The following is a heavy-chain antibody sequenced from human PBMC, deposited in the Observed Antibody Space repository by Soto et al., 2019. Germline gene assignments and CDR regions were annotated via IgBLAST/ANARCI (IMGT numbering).Heavy chain of an antibody. CDR1: GFTFSNYA. J-gene: IGHJ4*02. CDR3: AKRPLKAAGFDY. V-gene: IGHV3-23*01. CDR2: ITGSGGGT. Sequence: HPGGSLSLSCAASGFTFSNYAMTWVRQAPGKGLEWVSVITGSGGGTYFVDSVKGRFTISRDNSKNTVYLQMNSLRAEDTAVYYCAKRPLKAAGFDYWGQGTLVTVSS. D-gene: IGHD6-13*01.